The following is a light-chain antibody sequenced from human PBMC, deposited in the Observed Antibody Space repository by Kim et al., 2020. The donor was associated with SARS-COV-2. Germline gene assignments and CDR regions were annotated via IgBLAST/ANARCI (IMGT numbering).Light chain of an antibody. CDR1: TYNSGKNA. CDR2: YND. Sequence: QVVIISCSGSTYNSGKNAVNWYQQLPGKAPKLLIYYNDLLSSGVSDRFSGSKSGTSASLAISGLQSEDEADYYCAAWDDSLKGWVFGGGTQLTVL. V-gene: IGLV1-36*01. CDR3: AAWDDSLKGWV. J-gene: IGLJ3*02.